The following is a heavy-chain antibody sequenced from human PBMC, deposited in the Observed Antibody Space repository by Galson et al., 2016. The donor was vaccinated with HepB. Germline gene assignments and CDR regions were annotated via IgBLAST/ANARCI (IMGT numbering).Heavy chain of an antibody. CDR1: GYTFTGYY. V-gene: IGHV1-2*02. CDR3: ARSVGYDYGMDV. J-gene: IGHJ6*02. Sequence: SVKVSCKASGYTFTGYYIHYVRQAPGHGLEWMAWINHKSGGTKYAQKFQGRVTMTRDTSISTADMELSRLRSDDTAVYYCARSVGYDYGMDVWGQGTTVTVSS. D-gene: IGHD1-26*01. CDR2: INHKSGGT.